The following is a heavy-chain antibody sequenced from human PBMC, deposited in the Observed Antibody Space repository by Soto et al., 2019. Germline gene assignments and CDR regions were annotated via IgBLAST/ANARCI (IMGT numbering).Heavy chain of an antibody. CDR2: ISPIFGTA. V-gene: IGHV1-69*01. D-gene: IGHD3-16*02. Sequence: QVQLVQSGAEVKKPGSSVKVSCKASGGTFSSYAISWVRQAPGQGLEWMGGISPIFGTANYAQKFQGRVTITPDESTCTAYMELRRLRSDDTAVYYCASSITFGGVIVIGLDYWGQGTLVTVSS. CDR1: GGTFSSYA. J-gene: IGHJ4*02. CDR3: ASSITFGGVIVIGLDY.